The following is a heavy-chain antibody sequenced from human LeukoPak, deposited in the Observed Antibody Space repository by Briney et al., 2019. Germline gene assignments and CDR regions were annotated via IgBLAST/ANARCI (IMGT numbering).Heavy chain of an antibody. V-gene: IGHV3-23*01. CDR1: GFTFSSYA. D-gene: IGHD3-10*01. J-gene: IGHJ4*02. CDR3: AKAEGSGNQPFDY. Sequence: GGSLGLSCAASGFTFSSYAMSWVRQAPGKGLEWVSATSGGGGSTYYADSVKGRFTISRDNSKNTLYLHVNSLRAEDTAVYYCAKAEGSGNQPFDYWGQGNLVTVSS. CDR2: TSGGGGST.